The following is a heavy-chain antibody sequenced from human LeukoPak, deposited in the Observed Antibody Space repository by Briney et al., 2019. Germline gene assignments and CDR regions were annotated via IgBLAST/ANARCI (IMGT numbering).Heavy chain of an antibody. V-gene: IGHV1-69*05. CDR3: ARSLPWFGEERYYFDY. Sequence: SVKVSCKASGGTFSSYAISWVRQAPGQGLEWMGRIIPIFGTANYAQKFQGRVTITTDESTSTAYMELSSLRSEDTAVYYCARSLPWFGEERYYFDYWGQGTLVTVSS. CDR2: IIPIFGTA. J-gene: IGHJ4*02. CDR1: GGTFSSYA. D-gene: IGHD3-10*01.